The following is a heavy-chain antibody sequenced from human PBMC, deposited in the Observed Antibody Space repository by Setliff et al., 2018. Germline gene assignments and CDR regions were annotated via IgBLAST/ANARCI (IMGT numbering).Heavy chain of an antibody. CDR3: ARLRDSMVRGVSDFYYYYYYMDV. V-gene: IGHV4-61*09. J-gene: IGHJ6*03. D-gene: IGHD3-10*01. CDR2: IYTSWST. Sequence: SETLSLTCTVSGDSINSRTNYWSWIRQPAGKGLEWIGQIYTSWSTKYNPSLNSRVTLLIDTAKNQISLRLSSVTAADTAVYFCARLRDSMVRGVSDFYYYYYYMDVWGKGTTVTVSS. CDR1: GDSINSRTNY.